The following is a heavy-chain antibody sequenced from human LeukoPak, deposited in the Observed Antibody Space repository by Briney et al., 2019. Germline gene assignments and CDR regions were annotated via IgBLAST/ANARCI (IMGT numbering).Heavy chain of an antibody. CDR3: ARYSGSSAIVS. J-gene: IGHJ5*01. CDR2: IKQDGSEI. CDR1: GFTFSSYW. Sequence: GGSLRLSCAASGFTFSSYWMSWVRQAPGKGLEWVANIKQDGSEIHYVDSVKGRFTISRDNAKNSLYLQMNSLKAEDTAVYYCARYSGSSAIVSWGQGTLVTVSS. D-gene: IGHD3-10*01. V-gene: IGHV3-7*05.